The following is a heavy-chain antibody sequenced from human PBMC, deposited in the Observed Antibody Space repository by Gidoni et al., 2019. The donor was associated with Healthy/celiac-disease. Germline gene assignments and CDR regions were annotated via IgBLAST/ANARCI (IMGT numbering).Heavy chain of an antibody. CDR1: GYTFTSYD. Sequence: QVQLVQSGAEVKKPGASVKVSCKASGYTFTSYDINWVRQATGQGLEWMGWMNPNSGNTGYAQKFQGRVTMTRNTSISTAYMELSSLRSEDTAVYYGASEVTIFGVVNDYWGQGTLVTVSS. CDR3: ASEVTIFGVVNDY. D-gene: IGHD3-3*01. CDR2: MNPNSGNT. J-gene: IGHJ4*02. V-gene: IGHV1-8*01.